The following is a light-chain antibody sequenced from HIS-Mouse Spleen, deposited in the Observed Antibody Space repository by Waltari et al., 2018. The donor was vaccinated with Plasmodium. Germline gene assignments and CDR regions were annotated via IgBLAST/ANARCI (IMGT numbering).Light chain of an antibody. CDR3: SSYAGSNNLV. CDR2: EVS. J-gene: IGLJ2*01. V-gene: IGLV2-8*01. CDR1: SSDVGGYNY. Sequence: QSALTQPPSASVSPGQSVTISCTGPSSDVGGYNYVSWYQQHPGKAPKLMSYEVSKRPAGVPERFIGAKAGNTASRSVAGLQAEEEADDYCSSYAGSNNLVFGGGTKLTVL.